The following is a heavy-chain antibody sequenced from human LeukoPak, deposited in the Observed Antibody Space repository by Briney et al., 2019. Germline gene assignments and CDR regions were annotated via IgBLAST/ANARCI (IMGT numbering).Heavy chain of an antibody. CDR2: ISSSSSTI. D-gene: IGHD2-21*02. J-gene: IGHJ4*02. Sequence: PGGSLRLSCAASGFTFSSYGMTWVRQAPGKGLEWVSYISSSSSTIYYADSVKGRFTISRDNAKNSLYLQLNSLRAEDTAVYYCARAYCGGDCYSGYFDYWGQGTLVTVSS. V-gene: IGHV3-48*01. CDR1: GFTFSSYG. CDR3: ARAYCGGDCYSGYFDY.